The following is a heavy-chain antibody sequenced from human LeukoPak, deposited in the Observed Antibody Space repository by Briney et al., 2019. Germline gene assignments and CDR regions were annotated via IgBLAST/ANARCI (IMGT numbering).Heavy chain of an antibody. CDR1: GFTFSSYG. J-gene: IGHJ4*02. V-gene: IGHV3-30*18. Sequence: PGGSLRLSCAASGFTFSSYGMHWVRQAPGKGLEWVAVISYDGSNKYYADSVKGRFTISRDNSKNTLYLQMNSLRAEDTAVYYCAKEVGGITAGFDYWGQGTLVTVSS. CDR2: ISYDGSNK. CDR3: AKEVGGITAGFDY. D-gene: IGHD1-1*01.